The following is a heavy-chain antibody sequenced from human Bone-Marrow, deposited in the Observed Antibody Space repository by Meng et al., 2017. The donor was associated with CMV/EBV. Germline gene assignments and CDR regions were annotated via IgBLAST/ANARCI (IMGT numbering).Heavy chain of an antibody. CDR1: GFTFNNYG. CDR2: IRFDGSNK. J-gene: IGHJ4*02. CDR3: AKGPGMSWSYYSD. Sequence: GGSLRLSCAASGFTFNNYGMHWVRQTPDKGLEWLAFIRFDGSNKYYADSVRGRFTNSRDNSENTLHLQMNSLRAEDTAVYYCAKGPGMSWSYYSDWGQGTLVTVSS. V-gene: IGHV3-30*02. D-gene: IGHD1-26*01.